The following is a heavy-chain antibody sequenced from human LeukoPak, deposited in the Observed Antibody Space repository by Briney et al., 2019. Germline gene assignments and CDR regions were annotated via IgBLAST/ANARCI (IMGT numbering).Heavy chain of an antibody. CDR1: GDSISSGDYY. CDR3: ARVKREGATQDWFDP. V-gene: IGHV4-61*02. Sequence: PSETLSLTCTVSGDSISSGDYYWSWIRQPAGKGLEWIGRISSSGSTNYNPSLKSRVTISVDTSKNQFSLTLSSVTAADTAVYYCARVKREGATQDWFDPWGQGTLVTVSS. J-gene: IGHJ5*02. CDR2: ISSSGST. D-gene: IGHD1-26*01.